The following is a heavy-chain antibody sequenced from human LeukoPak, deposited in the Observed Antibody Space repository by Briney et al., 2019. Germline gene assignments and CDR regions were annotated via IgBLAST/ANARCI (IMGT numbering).Heavy chain of an antibody. CDR2: IWYDGSNK. CDR1: GFTFSSYA. V-gene: IGHV3-33*08. D-gene: IGHD5-18*01. J-gene: IGHJ4*02. CDR3: VRTEVKYSYGWSLGDY. Sequence: GGSLRLSCAASGFTFSSYAMSWVRQAPGKGLEWVAVIWYDGSNKYYADSVKGRFTISRDNSKNTLYLQMNSLRAEDTAVYYCVRTEVKYSYGWSLGDYWGQGTLVTVSS.